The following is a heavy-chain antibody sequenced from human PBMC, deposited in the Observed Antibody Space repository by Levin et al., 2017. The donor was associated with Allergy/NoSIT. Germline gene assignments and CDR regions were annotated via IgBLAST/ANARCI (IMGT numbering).Heavy chain of an antibody. CDR2: ISPNSNYI. J-gene: IGHJ4*02. CDR3: ARSGSPDY. V-gene: IGHV3-21*01. Sequence: GGSLRLSCAASGFTFSDYSMNRVRQAPGKGLEWVSSISPNSNYIYYADSLKGRFTISRDNAKSSVFLQMNSLRAEDTALYYCARSGSPDYWGQGTLVTVSS. CDR1: GFTFSDYS. D-gene: IGHD3-22*01.